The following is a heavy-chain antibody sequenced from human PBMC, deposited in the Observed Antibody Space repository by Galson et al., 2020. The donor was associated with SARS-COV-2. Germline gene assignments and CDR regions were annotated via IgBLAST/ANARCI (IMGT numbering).Heavy chain of an antibody. D-gene: IGHD6-19*01. CDR3: ARDQSGWYLDY. V-gene: IGHV3-30-3*01. J-gene: IGHJ4*02. CDR2: ISYDGSNK. CDR1: GFTFSSYA. Sequence: TGGSLRLSCAASGFTFSSYAMHWVRQAPGKGLEWVAVISYDGSNKYYADSVKGRFTISRDNSKNTLYLQMNSLRAEDTAVYYCARDQSGWYLDYWGQGPLVTVSS.